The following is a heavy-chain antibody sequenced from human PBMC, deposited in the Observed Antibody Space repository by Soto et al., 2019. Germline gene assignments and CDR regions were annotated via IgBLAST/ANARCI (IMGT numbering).Heavy chain of an antibody. D-gene: IGHD5-18*01. J-gene: IGHJ6*02. CDR3: ARQISSGDTAMARPGYYYYGMDV. CDR1: GYSFNSYW. Sequence: GESLKIFRKGSGYSFNSYWIGWVRQMPGKGLEWMGIFFPGDSDTRYSPSFQGQVTISADKSISTAYLQWSSLKASDTAMYYCARQISSGDTAMARPGYYYYGMDVWGQGTTVTVSS. CDR2: FFPGDSDT. V-gene: IGHV5-51*01.